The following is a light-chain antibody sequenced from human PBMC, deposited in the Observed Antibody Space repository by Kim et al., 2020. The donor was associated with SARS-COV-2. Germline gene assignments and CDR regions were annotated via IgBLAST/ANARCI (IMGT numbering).Light chain of an antibody. CDR3: QQYSNYVYT. CDR2: KAS. V-gene: IGKV1-5*03. J-gene: IGKJ2*01. Sequence: DIQMTQSPSTLSASVGDRVSITCRASQSISWWLAWYQEKPGKAPKLLIYKASSLESGVPSRFSGSGSGTEFTLTISSLQPDDFATYYCQQYSNYVYTFGQGTKLEI. CDR1: QSISWW.